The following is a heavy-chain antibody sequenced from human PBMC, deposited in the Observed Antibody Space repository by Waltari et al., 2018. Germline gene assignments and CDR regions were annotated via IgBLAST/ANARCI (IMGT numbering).Heavy chain of an antibody. CDR1: GGTFSSYA. V-gene: IGHV1-69*10. Sequence: QVQLVQSGAEVKKPGSSVKVSCKASGGTFSSYAISWVRQAPGQGLEWMGGISPILGIANYAQKFQGRVTITADKSTSTAYMELSSLRSEDTAVYYCARDREGFDAFDIWGQGTMVTVSS. J-gene: IGHJ3*02. CDR3: ARDREGFDAFDI. CDR2: ISPILGIA.